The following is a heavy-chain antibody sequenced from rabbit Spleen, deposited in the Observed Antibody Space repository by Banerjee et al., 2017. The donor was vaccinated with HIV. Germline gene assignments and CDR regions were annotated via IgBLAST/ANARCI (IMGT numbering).Heavy chain of an antibody. V-gene: IGHV1S45*01. J-gene: IGHJ3*01. Sequence: QEQLVESGGGLVQPEGSLTLTCKASGFSFSDRDVMCWVRQAPGKGLQWIACINASTGKPVYATWASGRFTISRASSTTVFLQMTSLTAADTATYFCARDLPEIIGWNFGFWGQGTLVPS. D-gene: IGHD1-1*01. CDR1: GFSFSDRDV. CDR2: INASTGKP. CDR3: ARDLPEIIGWNFGF.